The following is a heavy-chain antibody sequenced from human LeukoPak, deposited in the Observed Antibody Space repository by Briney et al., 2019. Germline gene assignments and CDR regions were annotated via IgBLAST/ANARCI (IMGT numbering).Heavy chain of an antibody. Sequence: PGGSLRLSCAASGFTFNNDWMNWVRQAPGKGLEWVGRIKSKIDGGTTDYAAPVKGRFTISRDDSKNTLYLQTNSLKTEDTAVYYCTTGGNVLVAGTRAFDIWGQGTVVTVSS. V-gene: IGHV3-15*07. CDR3: TTGGNVLVAGTRAFDI. CDR2: IKSKIDGGTT. J-gene: IGHJ3*02. D-gene: IGHD6-19*01. CDR1: GFTFNNDW.